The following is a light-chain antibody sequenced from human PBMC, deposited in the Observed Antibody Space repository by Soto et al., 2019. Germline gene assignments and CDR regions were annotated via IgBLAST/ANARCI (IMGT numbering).Light chain of an antibody. J-gene: IGLJ3*02. CDR3: SSYTASSTLV. V-gene: IGLV2-14*01. CDR2: GVT. Sequence: QSALTQPASVSGSPGQSITISCTGTNSDVGGYNFVSWYQQQPGKAPKLMIYGVTNLPSGVSNRFSGSKSGNTASLTISGLQAEDEADYYCSSYTASSTLVFGGGTKVTVL. CDR1: NSDVGGYNF.